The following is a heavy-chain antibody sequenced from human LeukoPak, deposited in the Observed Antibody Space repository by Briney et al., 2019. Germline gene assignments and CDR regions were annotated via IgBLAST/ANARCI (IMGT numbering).Heavy chain of an antibody. CDR2: ISAYSGKT. J-gene: IGHJ4*02. CDR3: VRLTAYSGYVLMGFEY. Sequence: ASVKVSCKASGYTFSNYGITWVRQAPGQGLEWMGWISAYSGKTNSAQKLQGRVTFTTDTSTSTAYMELRSLRFDDTAVYYCVRLTAYSGYVLMGFEYWRQGTLVTVSS. CDR1: GYTFSNYG. V-gene: IGHV1-18*01. D-gene: IGHD5-12*01.